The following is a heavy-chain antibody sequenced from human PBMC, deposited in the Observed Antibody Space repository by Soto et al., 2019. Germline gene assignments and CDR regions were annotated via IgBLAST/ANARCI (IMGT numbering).Heavy chain of an antibody. CDR1: GGSISSGGYY. Sequence: SETLSLTCTVSGGSISSGGYYWSWIRQHPGKGLEWIGYIYYSGSTYYNPSLKSRVTISVDTSKNQFSLKLSSVTAADTAVYYCARGSVAAAGIDYYYYGMDVWGQGTTVTVSS. CDR3: ARGSVAAAGIDYYYYGMDV. J-gene: IGHJ6*02. CDR2: IYYSGST. V-gene: IGHV4-31*03. D-gene: IGHD6-13*01.